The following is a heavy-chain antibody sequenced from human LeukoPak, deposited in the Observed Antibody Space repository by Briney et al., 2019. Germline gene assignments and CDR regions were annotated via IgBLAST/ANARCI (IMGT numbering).Heavy chain of an antibody. CDR3: ARWSHVSGRWFLDN. CDR1: GFRLYNYW. V-gene: IGHV3-7*05. CDR2: INEDGSKI. D-gene: IGHD3-10*01. J-gene: IGHJ4*02. Sequence: GGSLRLSCAASGFRLYNYWMTWVRQAPGKGLEWVADINEDGSKIYSLDSVKGRFTISRDNAKNSLSLQLNTLRAEDTAVYYCARWSHVSGRWFLDNWGRGTLVSVSS.